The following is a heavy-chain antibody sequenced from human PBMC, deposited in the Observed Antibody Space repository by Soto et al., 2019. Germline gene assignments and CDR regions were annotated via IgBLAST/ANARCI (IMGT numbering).Heavy chain of an antibody. Sequence: GGSLRLSCAASGFTFSSSAMTWVRQAPGKGLEYVAAITGSGGAPFYADSVKGRFSISRDNSGNTLFLQINSLRVEDTAMYYCGKGPMATVTYSDYWGQGTLVTVSS. CDR3: GKGPMATVTYSDY. J-gene: IGHJ4*02. CDR1: GFTFSSSA. V-gene: IGHV3-23*01. CDR2: ITGSGGAP. D-gene: IGHD4-17*01.